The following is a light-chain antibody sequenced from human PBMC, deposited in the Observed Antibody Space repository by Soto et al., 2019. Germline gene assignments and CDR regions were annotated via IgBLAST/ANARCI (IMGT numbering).Light chain of an antibody. CDR1: QTISSW. CDR3: QQYNSYSWT. V-gene: IGKV1-5*03. J-gene: IGKJ1*01. CDR2: KAS. Sequence: MTQSPATLSVSPGERATLSCRASQTISSWLAWYQQKPGKAPKLLIYKASTLKSGVPSRFSGSGSGTEFTLTISSLQPDDFATYYCQQYNSYSWTFGQGTKVDIK.